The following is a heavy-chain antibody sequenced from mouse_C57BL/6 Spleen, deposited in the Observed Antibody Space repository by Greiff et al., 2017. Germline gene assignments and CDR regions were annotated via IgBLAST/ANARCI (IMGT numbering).Heavy chain of an antibody. Sequence: EVQLVESEGGLVQPGSSMKLSCTASGFTFSDYYMAWVRQVPEKGLEWVANINYDGSSTYYLDSLKSRFIISRDNAKNILYLQMSSLKSEDTATYYCARDRGSSYENAMDYWGQGTSVTVSS. D-gene: IGHD1-1*01. CDR3: ARDRGSSYENAMDY. CDR1: GFTFSDYY. J-gene: IGHJ4*01. CDR2: INYDGSST. V-gene: IGHV5-16*01.